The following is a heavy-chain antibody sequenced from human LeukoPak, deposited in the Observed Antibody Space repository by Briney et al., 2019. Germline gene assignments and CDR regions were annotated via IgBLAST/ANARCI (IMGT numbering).Heavy chain of an antibody. CDR2: IYPGDSDT. CDR1: GYSLTSYW. D-gene: IGHD2-2*01. V-gene: IGHV5-51*01. CDR3: ARLGRDRSSTSCYRFFAFDI. Sequence: GESLKISCKGSGYSLTSYWIGWVRQMPGKGLEWMGIIYPGDSDTRYSPSFQGQVTISADKSISTAYLQWSSLKASDTAMYYCARLGRDRSSTSCYRFFAFDIWGQGTMVTVSS. J-gene: IGHJ3*02.